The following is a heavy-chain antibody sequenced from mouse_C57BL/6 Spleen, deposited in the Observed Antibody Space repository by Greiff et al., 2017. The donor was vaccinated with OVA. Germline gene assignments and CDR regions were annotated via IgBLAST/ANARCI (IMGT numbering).Heavy chain of an antibody. V-gene: IGHV3-6*01. D-gene: IGHD2-12*01. Sequence: EVKLQESGPGLVKPSQSLSLTCSVTGYSITSGYYWNWIRQFPGNKLEWMGYISYDGSNNYNPSLKNRISITRDTSKNQFFLKLNSVTTEDTATYYCARGRYYTLDYWGQGTTLTVSS. CDR1: GYSITSGYY. CDR2: ISYDGSN. CDR3: ARGRYYTLDY. J-gene: IGHJ2*01.